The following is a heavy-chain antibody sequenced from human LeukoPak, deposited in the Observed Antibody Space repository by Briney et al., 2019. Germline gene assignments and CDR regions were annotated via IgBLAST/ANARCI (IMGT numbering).Heavy chain of an antibody. Sequence: SETLSLTCTVSGDSIASGAYYWSWIRQHPEEGLEWIGYIHYSGSAYYNPSLKSRATMSVNTSKNQFSLKLRSVTGADTAVYFCARTPPRDWGDVRFDYWGQGTLVTVSS. CDR1: GDSIASGAYY. CDR2: IHYSGSA. V-gene: IGHV4-31*03. D-gene: IGHD7-27*01. J-gene: IGHJ4*02. CDR3: ARTPPRDWGDVRFDY.